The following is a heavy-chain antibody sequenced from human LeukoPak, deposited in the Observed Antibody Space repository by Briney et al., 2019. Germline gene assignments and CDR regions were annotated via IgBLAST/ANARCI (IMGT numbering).Heavy chain of an antibody. CDR1: GFTVSSNY. Sequence: GGSLRLSCAASGFTVSSNYMSWVRQAPGKGLEWVSVIYSGGSTYYADSVKGRFTISRDNSKNTLYLQMNSLRAEDTAVYYCAREGGGDSVGFRYYYYGMDVWGQGTTVTVSS. CDR2: IYSGGST. CDR3: AREGGGDSVGFRYYYYGMDV. J-gene: IGHJ6*02. V-gene: IGHV3-66*01. D-gene: IGHD5/OR15-5a*01.